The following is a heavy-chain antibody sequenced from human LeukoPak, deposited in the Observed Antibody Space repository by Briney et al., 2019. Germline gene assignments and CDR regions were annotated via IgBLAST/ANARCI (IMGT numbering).Heavy chain of an antibody. V-gene: IGHV4-4*08. D-gene: IGHD3-10*01. CDR2: IYTSGST. CDR3: ARGAYGSGSSQVYYYYMDV. Sequence: PSETLSLTCTVSGGSISSYYRSWIRQPPGKGLEWLGYIYTSGSTNYNPSLKSRVTISVGTSKNQFSLKLSSVTAADTAVYYCARGAYGSGSSQVYYYYMDVWGKGTTVTVSS. CDR1: GGSISSYY. J-gene: IGHJ6*03.